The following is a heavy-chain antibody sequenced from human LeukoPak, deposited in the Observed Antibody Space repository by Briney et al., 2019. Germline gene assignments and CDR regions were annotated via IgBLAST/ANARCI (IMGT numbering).Heavy chain of an antibody. CDR3: AREYSSSSGRSFDY. J-gene: IGHJ4*02. D-gene: IGHD6-6*01. V-gene: IGHV3-23*01. CDR2: ISGSGGST. Sequence: PGGSLRLSCAASGFTFSSYAMSWVRQAPGKGLEWVSAISGSGGSTYSADSVKGRFTISRDNAKNSLYLQMNSLRAEDTAVYYCAREYSSSSGRSFDYWGQGTLVTVSS. CDR1: GFTFSSYA.